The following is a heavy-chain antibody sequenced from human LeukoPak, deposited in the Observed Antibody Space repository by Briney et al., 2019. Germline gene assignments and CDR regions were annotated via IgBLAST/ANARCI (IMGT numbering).Heavy chain of an antibody. CDR3: ARDLNGDYVFDP. D-gene: IGHD4-17*01. CDR2: IYYSGNT. CDR1: GGSISSYY. J-gene: IGHJ5*02. V-gene: IGHV4-59*01. Sequence: PSETLSLTCTVSGGSISSYYWSWIRQPPGKGLEWIGYIYYSGNTNYNPSLKSRVTISVDTSKNQFSLKLSSVTAADTAVYYCARDLNGDYVFDPWGQGTLVTVSS.